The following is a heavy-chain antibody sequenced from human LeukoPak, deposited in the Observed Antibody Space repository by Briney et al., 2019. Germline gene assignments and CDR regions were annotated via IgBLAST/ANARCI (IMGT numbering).Heavy chain of an antibody. CDR3: ARAGFVLRFLEWSKSYYFDY. V-gene: IGHV1-8*03. CDR1: GYTITSYD. D-gene: IGHD3-3*01. Sequence: ASVKVSCKASGYTITSYDINWVRQATGQGLEWRGWMNPNSGNTGYAQKFQGRVTITRNTSISTAYMELSSLRSEDTAVYYCARAGFVLRFLEWSKSYYFDYWGQGTLVTVSS. CDR2: MNPNSGNT. J-gene: IGHJ4*02.